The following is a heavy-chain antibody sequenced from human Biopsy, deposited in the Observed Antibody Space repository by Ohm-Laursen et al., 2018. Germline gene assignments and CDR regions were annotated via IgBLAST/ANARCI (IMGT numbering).Heavy chain of an antibody. CDR3: ASRLYGPNPIDY. Sequence: SDTLSLTCAVYSGSFSSNYWTWIRQPPGKGLEWIGEITHSGYTNYNPSLKSRVTVSVDTSKNQFSLKLSSVPAADTAVYYCASRLYGPNPIDYWGQGTLVTVSS. CDR1: SGSFSSNY. J-gene: IGHJ4*02. V-gene: IGHV4-34*01. CDR2: ITHSGYT. D-gene: IGHD2-8*01.